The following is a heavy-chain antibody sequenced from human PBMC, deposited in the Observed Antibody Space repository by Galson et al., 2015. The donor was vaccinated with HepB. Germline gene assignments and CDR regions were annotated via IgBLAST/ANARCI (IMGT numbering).Heavy chain of an antibody. CDR3: ARGYGDYDY. Sequence: SVKVSCKAAGYTFTSYYMHWVRQAPGQGLEWMGIINPSGGSTSYAQKFQGRVTMTRDTSVRTVYLELSSLRSEDTAVYYCARGYGDYDYWGQGTLVTVFS. V-gene: IGHV1-46*01. CDR2: INPSGGST. D-gene: IGHD4-17*01. J-gene: IGHJ4*02. CDR1: GYTFTSYY.